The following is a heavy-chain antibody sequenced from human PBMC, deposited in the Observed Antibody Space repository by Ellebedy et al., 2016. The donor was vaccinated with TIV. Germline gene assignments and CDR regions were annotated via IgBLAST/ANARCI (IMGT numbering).Heavy chain of an antibody. V-gene: IGHV1-46*01. CDR1: GYTFTSYY. CDR3: ARRRRSPTRVLDY. CDR2: INPSGGST. Sequence: ASVKVSCKASGYTFTSYYMHWVRQAPGQGLEWMGIINPSGGSTSYAQKFQGRVTITRDTSASTAYMELSSLRSEDTAVYYCARRRRSPTRVLDYWGQGTLVTVSS. D-gene: IGHD2-15*01. J-gene: IGHJ4*02.